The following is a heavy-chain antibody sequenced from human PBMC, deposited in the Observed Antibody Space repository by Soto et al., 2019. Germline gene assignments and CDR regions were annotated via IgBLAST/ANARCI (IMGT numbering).Heavy chain of an antibody. CDR1: GGSISSYY. Sequence: SETLSLTCTVSGGSISSYYWSWIRQPPGKGLEWIGYIYYSGSTNYNPSLKSRVTISVDTSKNQFSLKLSSVTAADTAVYYCARDLSGYDLGAFDIWGQGTMVNVSS. CDR3: ARDLSGYDLGAFDI. D-gene: IGHD5-12*01. CDR2: IYYSGST. V-gene: IGHV4-59*01. J-gene: IGHJ3*02.